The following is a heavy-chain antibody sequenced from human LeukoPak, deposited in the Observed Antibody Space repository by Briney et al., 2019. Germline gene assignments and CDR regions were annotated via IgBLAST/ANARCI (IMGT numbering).Heavy chain of an antibody. D-gene: IGHD2-2*01. Sequence: GASVKVSCKASGGTLSSYAISWVRQAPGQGLEWMGGIIPIIGTTKYSQKFQGRVTITAAESTGTAFMDLNSLTSDDTAVYYCASRYCGSANCQWGDYYYYG. CDR3: ASRYCGSANCQWGDYYYYG. V-gene: IGHV1-69*13. CDR2: IIPIIGTT. J-gene: IGHJ6*01. CDR1: GGTLSSYA.